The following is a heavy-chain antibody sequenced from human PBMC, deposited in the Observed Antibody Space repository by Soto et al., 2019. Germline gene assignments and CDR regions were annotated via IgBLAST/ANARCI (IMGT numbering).Heavy chain of an antibody. CDR3: AMVDNYVTPTPQDV. CDR2: ISPYSGNT. J-gene: IGHJ6*02. Sequence: QVQLVQSGDEVRKPGSSVKVSCKASGYIFVNYGIAWVRQAPGQGLESMGWISPYSGNTHYASKVQGRLTMTTATSTSPTYLDLGSLTSNAAAVYYCAMVDNYVTPTPQDVWGQGTTVTVSS. D-gene: IGHD3-16*01. CDR1: GYIFVNYG. V-gene: IGHV1-18*01.